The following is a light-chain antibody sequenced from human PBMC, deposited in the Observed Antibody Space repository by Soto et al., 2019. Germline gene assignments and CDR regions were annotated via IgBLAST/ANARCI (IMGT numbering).Light chain of an antibody. V-gene: IGKV3-11*01. CDR1: QSIHTS. CDR3: QQRSNWPIT. J-gene: IGKJ5*01. Sequence: VLTQSPASLSLSPGEISTLYCRASQSIHTSLAWYQQKSGKPPRLVIYDSALRANGVPDRFGGSRSGTEFTLTISSLEPEDFAVYYCQQRSNWPITLGQGTRLEIK. CDR2: DSA.